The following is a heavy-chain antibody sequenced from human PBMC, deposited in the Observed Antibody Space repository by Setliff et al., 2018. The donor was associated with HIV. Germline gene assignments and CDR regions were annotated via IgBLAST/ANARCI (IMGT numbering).Heavy chain of an antibody. CDR3: ARDRPPSPGSLISLDAFDI. Sequence: ASVKVSCKVPGYTFPDYYMQWVRQAPGKGLEWMGLIDPDRGEAVYAQKFQGRVTITTDESTSTAYMELSSLRSEDTAVYYCARDRPPSPGSLISLDAFDIWGQGTMVTVSS. CDR2: IDPDRGEA. D-gene: IGHD6-6*01. J-gene: IGHJ3*02. CDR1: GYTFPDYY. V-gene: IGHV1-69-2*01.